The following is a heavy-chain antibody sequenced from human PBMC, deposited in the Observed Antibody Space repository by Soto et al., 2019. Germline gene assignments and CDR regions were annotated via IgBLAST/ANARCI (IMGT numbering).Heavy chain of an antibody. CDR3: SRRYLTGYYSL. CDR1: GGSITTNSYY. Sequence: ASETLSLTCTVSGGSITTNSYYWGWIRQSPGKGLEWIGNIHPSGGTNYNPSLKSRVTMSVDTTKSEVSLNLSSVSAADTAVYYCSRRYLTGYYSLWGQGILVTVSS. J-gene: IGHJ4*02. CDR2: IHPSGGT. V-gene: IGHV4-61*05. D-gene: IGHD3-10*01.